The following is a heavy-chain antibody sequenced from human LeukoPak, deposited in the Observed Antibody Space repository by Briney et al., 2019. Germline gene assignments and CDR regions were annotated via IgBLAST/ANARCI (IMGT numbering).Heavy chain of an antibody. J-gene: IGHJ4*02. CDR1: GGSVSSGSYY. CDR3: ARGSDLGYCSGGSCNYYFDY. V-gene: IGHV4-61*01. CDR2: IYYSGST. D-gene: IGHD2-15*01. Sequence: SKTLSLTCTVSGGSVSSGSYYWSWIRQPPGKGLEWIGYIYYSGSTNYNPSLKSRVTISVDTSKNQFSLKLSSVTAADTAVYYCARGSDLGYCSGGSCNYYFDYWGQGTLVTVSS.